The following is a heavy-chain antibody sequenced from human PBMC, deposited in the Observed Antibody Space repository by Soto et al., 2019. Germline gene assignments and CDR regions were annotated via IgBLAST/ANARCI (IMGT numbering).Heavy chain of an antibody. CDR3: AKTLYYYDTSGYQ. V-gene: IGHV3-23*01. J-gene: IGHJ4*02. CDR2: ISGSGYST. CDR1: GFTFSSYG. D-gene: IGHD3-22*01. Sequence: GGSLRLSCAASGFTFSSYGMRWVRQAPGKGLEWVSAISGSGYSTYYADSVKGRFTISRDNSKNTLYLQMNSLRAEDTAVYYCAKTLYYYDTSGYQWGQGTLVTVSS.